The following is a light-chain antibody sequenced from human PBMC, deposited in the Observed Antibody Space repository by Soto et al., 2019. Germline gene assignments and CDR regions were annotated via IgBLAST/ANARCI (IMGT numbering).Light chain of an antibody. CDR3: QSADSSGTYVV. CDR1: ALPKQY. Sequence: SYELTQPPSVSVSPGQTARITCSGDALPKQYAYWYQQKPGQAPVLVIYKDNERPSGIPERFSGSSSGTTVTLTISGVQAEDEADYYCQSADSSGTYVVLGGGTK. CDR2: KDN. J-gene: IGLJ2*01. V-gene: IGLV3-25*02.